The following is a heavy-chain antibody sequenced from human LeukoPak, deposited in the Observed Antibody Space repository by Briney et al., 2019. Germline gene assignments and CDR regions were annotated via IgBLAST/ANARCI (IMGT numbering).Heavy chain of an antibody. Sequence: GGSLRLSCAASGFTFDDYAMHWVRQAPGKGLEWVSGISWNSGSIGYADSVKGRFTISRDNAKNSLYLQMNNLRAEDTALYYCAKDTDGAAAGTTWGHWGQGTLVTVSS. J-gene: IGHJ4*02. CDR1: GFTFDDYA. CDR2: ISWNSGSI. CDR3: AKDTDGAAAGTTWGH. D-gene: IGHD6-13*01. V-gene: IGHV3-9*01.